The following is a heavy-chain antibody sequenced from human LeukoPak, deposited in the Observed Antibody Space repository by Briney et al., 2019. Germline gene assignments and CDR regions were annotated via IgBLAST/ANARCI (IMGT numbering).Heavy chain of an antibody. CDR1: GYTFTSYY. Sequence: ASVKVSRKASGYTFTSYYMHWVRQAPGQGLEWMGIINPSGGSTSYAQKFQGRVTMTRDTSTSTVYMELSSLRSEDTAVYYCARATPRYCSSTSCYARNYYYCYGMDVWGQGTTVTVSS. CDR3: ARATPRYCSSTSCYARNYYYCYGMDV. V-gene: IGHV1-46*01. CDR2: INPSGGST. J-gene: IGHJ6*02. D-gene: IGHD2-2*01.